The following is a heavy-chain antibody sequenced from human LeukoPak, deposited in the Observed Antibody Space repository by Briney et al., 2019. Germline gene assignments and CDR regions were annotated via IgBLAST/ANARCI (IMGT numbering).Heavy chain of an antibody. V-gene: IGHV3-33*01. Sequence: PGGSLRLSCAASGFTFSSYGMHWVRQAPGKGLEWVAVIWYDGSNKYYADSVKGRFTISRDNSKNTLYLQMSSLRAEDTAVCYCAREEVGGATYYGRGIDYWGQGTLVTVSS. J-gene: IGHJ4*02. CDR2: IWYDGSNK. CDR3: AREEVGGATYYGRGIDY. CDR1: GFTFSSYG. D-gene: IGHD1-26*01.